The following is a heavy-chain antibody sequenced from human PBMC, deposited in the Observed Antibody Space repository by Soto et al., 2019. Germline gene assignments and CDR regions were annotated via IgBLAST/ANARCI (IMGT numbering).Heavy chain of an antibody. Sequence: QVQLVESGGGVVQPGRSLRLSCGASGFTFSSYGMHWVRRAPGKGLEWVAVIWYDGSNKYYADSVKGRFTISRDNSKNTLYLQMNSLRAEDTAVYYCARDPPFGGIAVARGGDYWGQGTLVTVSS. V-gene: IGHV3-33*01. CDR1: GFTFSSYG. J-gene: IGHJ4*02. D-gene: IGHD6-19*01. CDR3: ARDPPFGGIAVARGGDY. CDR2: IWYDGSNK.